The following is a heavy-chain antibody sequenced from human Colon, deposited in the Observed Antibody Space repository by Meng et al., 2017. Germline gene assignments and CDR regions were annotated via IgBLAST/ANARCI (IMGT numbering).Heavy chain of an antibody. CDR3: ARGEGYYDSSGLNWFDP. J-gene: IGHJ5*02. V-gene: IGHV4-38-2*01. CDR1: GYSISSGYY. D-gene: IGHD3-22*01. Sequence: SETLSLTCAVSGYSISSGYYWGWIRQPPGKGLEWIGCIYHSGSTYYNPSLKSRVTISVDTSKNQFSLKLSSVTAADTAVYYCARGEGYYDSSGLNWFDPWGQGTVVTVSS. CDR2: IYHSGST.